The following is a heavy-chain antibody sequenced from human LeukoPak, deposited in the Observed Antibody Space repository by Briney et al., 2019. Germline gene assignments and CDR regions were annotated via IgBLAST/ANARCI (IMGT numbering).Heavy chain of an antibody. CDR2: ISGSSSYI. V-gene: IGHV3-21*01. CDR3: AREAFNLNYCFDY. Sequence: PGGSLRLSCAASGXAFSSYSMNWVRQAPGKGLEWVSSISGSSSYIHYADSLKGRFTISRDNAKNSLFLQMNSLRAEDTAVYYCAREAFNLNYCFDYWGQGTLVSVSS. D-gene: IGHD1-7*01. CDR1: GXAFSSYS. J-gene: IGHJ4*02.